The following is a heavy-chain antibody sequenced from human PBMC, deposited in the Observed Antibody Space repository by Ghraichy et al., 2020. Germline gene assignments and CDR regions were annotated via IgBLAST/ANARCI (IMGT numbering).Heavy chain of an antibody. D-gene: IGHD4/OR15-4a*01. V-gene: IGHV3-23*01. CDR1: GFTFSSYA. CDR2: ISGSGGST. Sequence: GGSLRLSCAASGFTFSSYAMSWVRQAPGKGLEWVSAISGSGGSTYYADSVKGRFTISRDNSKNTLYLQMNSLRAEDTAVYYCAKDLTHYYYYYGMDVWGQGTTVTVSS. CDR3: AKDLTHYYYYYGMDV. J-gene: IGHJ6*02.